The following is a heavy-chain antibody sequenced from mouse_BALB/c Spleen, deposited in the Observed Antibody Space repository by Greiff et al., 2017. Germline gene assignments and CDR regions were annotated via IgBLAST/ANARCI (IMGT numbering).Heavy chain of an antibody. CDR3: ARRTTAWYFDV. Sequence: EVHLVESGGGLVKLGGSLKLSCPASGFTFSSYYMSWVRQTPEKRLELVAAINSNGGSTYYPDTVKGRFTISRDNAKNTLYLQMSSLKSEDTALYYCARRTTAWYFDVWGAGTTVTVSS. D-gene: IGHD1-2*01. J-gene: IGHJ1*01. CDR1: GFTFSSYY. V-gene: IGHV5-6-2*01. CDR2: INSNGGST.